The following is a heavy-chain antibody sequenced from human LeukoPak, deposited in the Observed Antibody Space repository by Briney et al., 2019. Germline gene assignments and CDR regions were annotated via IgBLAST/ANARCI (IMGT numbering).Heavy chain of an antibody. D-gene: IGHD3-22*01. CDR2: ISAYNGNT. V-gene: IGHV1-18*01. J-gene: IGHJ3*02. Sequence: ASVKVSCKASGHTFTSYGISWVRQAPGQGLEWMGWISAYNGNTNYAQKLQGRVTMTTDTSTSTAYMELRSLRSDDTAVYYCARSCDSSGYCHHDAFDIWGQGTMVTVSS. CDR3: ARSCDSSGYCHHDAFDI. CDR1: GHTFTSYG.